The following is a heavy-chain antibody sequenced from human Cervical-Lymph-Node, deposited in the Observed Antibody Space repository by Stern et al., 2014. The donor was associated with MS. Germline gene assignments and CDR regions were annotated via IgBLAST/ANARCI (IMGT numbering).Heavy chain of an antibody. J-gene: IGHJ4*02. D-gene: IGHD5-12*01. V-gene: IGHV3-23*04. CDR2: IGGSGAPT. CDR1: GFTFSNYG. Sequence: VQLVESGGGLVRPGGSLRLSCAASGFTFSNYGMHWVRQAPGKGPELVSAIGGSGAPTLHADSVKGRFTISRDNSKNTMYLQMNSLRAEDTAVYFCVWQRTSVEYYFDYWGRGTLVTVSS. CDR3: VWQRTSVEYYFDY.